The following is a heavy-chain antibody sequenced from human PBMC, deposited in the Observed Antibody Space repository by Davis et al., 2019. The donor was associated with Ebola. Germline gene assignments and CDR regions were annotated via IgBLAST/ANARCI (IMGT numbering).Heavy chain of an antibody. J-gene: IGHJ6*04. V-gene: IGHV3-64*01. CDR3: ARVSSSWYYYYYGMDV. D-gene: IGHD6-13*01. CDR2: ISSFGEFT. CDR1: GFTFSHYA. Sequence: GGSLRLSCAASGFTFSHYAMHWVRQAPGKRLEYVSGISSFGEFTYYANSVKGRFTISRDNSENTLYLQMGSLRTEDTAVYYCARVSSSWYYYYYGMDVWGKGTTVTVSS.